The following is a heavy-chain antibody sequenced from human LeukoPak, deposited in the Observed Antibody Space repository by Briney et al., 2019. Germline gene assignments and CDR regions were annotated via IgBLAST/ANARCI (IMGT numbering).Heavy chain of an antibody. CDR2: ISAYNGNT. J-gene: IGHJ5*02. CDR1: GGTFSSYA. D-gene: IGHD2-15*01. CDR3: ARDKPLSGLNWFDP. Sequence: ASVKVSCKASGGTFSSYAISWVRQAPGQGLEWMGWISAYNGNTNYAQKLQGRVTMTTDTSTSTAYMELRSLRSDDTAVYYCARDKPLSGLNWFDPWGQGTLVTVSS. V-gene: IGHV1-18*01.